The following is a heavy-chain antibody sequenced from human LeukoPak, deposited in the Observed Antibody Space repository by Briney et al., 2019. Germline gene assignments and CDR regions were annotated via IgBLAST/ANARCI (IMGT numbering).Heavy chain of an antibody. D-gene: IGHD4-11*01. CDR1: GGSFSGYY. CDR3: ARFDSNYYYYYGMDV. Sequence: PSETLSLTCAVYGGSFSGYYWSWIRQPPGKGLEWIGEINHSGSTNYNPSLKSRVTISVDTSKNQFSLKLSSVTAADTAVYYCARFDSNYYYYYGMDVWGQGTTVTVSS. CDR2: INHSGST. J-gene: IGHJ6*02. V-gene: IGHV4-34*01.